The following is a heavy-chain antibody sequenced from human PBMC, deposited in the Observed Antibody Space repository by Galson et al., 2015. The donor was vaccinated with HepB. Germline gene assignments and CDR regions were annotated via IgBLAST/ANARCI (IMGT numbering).Heavy chain of an antibody. CDR2: IDPSDSYT. CDR3: ARGLVEYSSSSAFDY. J-gene: IGHJ4*02. D-gene: IGHD6-6*01. V-gene: IGHV5-10-1*01. Sequence: QSGAEVKKSGESLRISCKGSGYSFTSYWISWVRQMPGKGLEWMGRIDPSDSYTNYSPSFQGHVTISADKSISTAYLQWSSLKASDTAMYYCARGLVEYSSSSAFDYWGQGTLVTVSS. CDR1: GYSFTSYW.